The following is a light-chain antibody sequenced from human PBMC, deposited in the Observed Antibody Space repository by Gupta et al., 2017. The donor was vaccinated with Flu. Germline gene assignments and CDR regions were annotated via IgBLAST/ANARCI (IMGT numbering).Light chain of an antibody. Sequence: DIQLTQSPSFLSAAVGDRVTITCRASQGFGNDLAWYQQKPGKVPKLLIYTASILESGVPSRFSGSKSGAKFTLPVSSLQPEDFAGYYCQQLNSYPLTFGGGTKVEIK. CDR3: QQLNSYPLT. CDR2: TAS. J-gene: IGKJ4*01. V-gene: IGKV1-9*01. CDR1: QGFGND.